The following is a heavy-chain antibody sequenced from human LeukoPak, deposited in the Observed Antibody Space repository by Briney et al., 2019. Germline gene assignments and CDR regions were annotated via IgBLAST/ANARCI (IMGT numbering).Heavy chain of an antibody. V-gene: IGHV1-18*01. J-gene: IGHJ5*02. D-gene: IGHD2-2*01. CDR1: GYTFTSYG. Sequence: GASVKVSCKASGYTFTSYGISWVRQAPGQGLEWMGWISAYNGNTNYAQKLQGRVTMNTDPSTSTDYMEMRSLRYADTAVYYCAREREPLYCSRTSCYNWFDPWGQGTLVTVSS. CDR2: ISAYNGNT. CDR3: AREREPLYCSRTSCYNWFDP.